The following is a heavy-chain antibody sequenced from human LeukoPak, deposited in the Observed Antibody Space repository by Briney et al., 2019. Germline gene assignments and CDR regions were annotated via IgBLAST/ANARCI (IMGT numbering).Heavy chain of an antibody. Sequence: GGSLRLSCAASGFIFSNAWLSWVRQVPGKGLEWVSYISSSGSTIYYADSVKGRFTISRDNAKNSLYLQMNSLRAEDTAVYYCARATAMALYYYGMDVWGQGTTVTVSS. D-gene: IGHD5-18*01. CDR3: ARATAMALYYYGMDV. J-gene: IGHJ6*02. CDR1: GFIFSNAW. V-gene: IGHV3-11*01. CDR2: ISSSGSTI.